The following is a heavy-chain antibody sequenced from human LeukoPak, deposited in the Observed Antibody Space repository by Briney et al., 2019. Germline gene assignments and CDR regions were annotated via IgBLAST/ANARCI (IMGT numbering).Heavy chain of an antibody. Sequence: GGSLRLSCAASGFTFSNAWMSWVRQAPGKGLEWVSSISSSSSYIYYADSVKGRFTISRDNSKNTLYLQMNSLRAEDTAVYYCASGSGYYWDFDYWGQGTLVTVSS. V-gene: IGHV3-21*04. CDR3: ASGSGYYWDFDY. J-gene: IGHJ4*02. D-gene: IGHD3-22*01. CDR2: ISSSSSYI. CDR1: GFTFSNAW.